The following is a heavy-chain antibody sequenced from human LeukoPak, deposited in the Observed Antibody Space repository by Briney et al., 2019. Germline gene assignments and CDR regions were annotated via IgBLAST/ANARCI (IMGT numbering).Heavy chain of an antibody. V-gene: IGHV1-69*04. Sequence: SVKASCKASGGTFSSYAISWVRQAPGQGLEWMGRIIPILGIANYAQKFQGRATITADKSTSTAYMELSSLRSEDTAVYYCASPHDYGDYVYGGYDYWGQGTLVTVSS. J-gene: IGHJ4*02. CDR2: IIPILGIA. D-gene: IGHD4-17*01. CDR1: GGTFSSYA. CDR3: ASPHDYGDYVYGGYDY.